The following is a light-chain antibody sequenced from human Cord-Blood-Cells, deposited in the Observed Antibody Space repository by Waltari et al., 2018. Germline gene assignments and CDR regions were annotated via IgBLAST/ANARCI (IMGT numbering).Light chain of an antibody. CDR3: CSYAGSSTYV. V-gene: IGLV2-23*01. J-gene: IGLJ1*01. Sequence: QSALTQPASVAGSPGQSITISCTGTSSDVGSYNLVSWDQQHPGKAPKLMIYEGSKRPSGVSNRFSGSKSGNTASLTISGLQAEDEADYYCCSYAGSSTYVCGTGTKVTVL. CDR2: EGS. CDR1: SSDVGSYNL.